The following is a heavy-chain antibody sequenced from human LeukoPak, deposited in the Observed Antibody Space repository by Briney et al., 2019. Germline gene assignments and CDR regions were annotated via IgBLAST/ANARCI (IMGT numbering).Heavy chain of an antibody. J-gene: IGHJ6*02. D-gene: IGHD2-2*02. V-gene: IGHV3-33*06. CDR3: AKGDPSSLDIGVVPAAIPGDYYYYGMDV. Sequence: GGSLRLSCAASGFTFSSYGMRWLRQAPGKGLEGVAVIWYDGSKKYYADSVKGRLIISRDNSKNTLYLQMNSLTANSTAVYYCAKGDPSSLDIGVVPAAIPGDYYYYGMDVWGQRTTVTVS. CDR1: GFTFSSYG. CDR2: IWYDGSKK.